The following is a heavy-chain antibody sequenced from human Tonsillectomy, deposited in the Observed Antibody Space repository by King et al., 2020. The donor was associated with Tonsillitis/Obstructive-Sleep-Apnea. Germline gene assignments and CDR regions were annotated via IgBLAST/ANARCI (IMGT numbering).Heavy chain of an antibody. CDR2: INHSGST. D-gene: IGHD3-3*01. CDR1: GGSFSDYS. J-gene: IGHJ4*02. Sequence: VQLQQWGAGLLKPSETLSLTCAVYGGSFSDYSWTWIRQPPGKGLEWIGEINHSGSTNYNPSLKSRVTISVDTSKNHFSLKLNSVTAAATAVYYCAREGKEGXYDFWSAYFDXXGQGTLVTVSS. V-gene: IGHV4-34*01. CDR3: AREGKEGXYDFWSAYFDX.